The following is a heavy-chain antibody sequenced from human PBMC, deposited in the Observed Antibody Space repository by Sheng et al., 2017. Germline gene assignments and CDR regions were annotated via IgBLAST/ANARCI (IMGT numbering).Heavy chain of an antibody. CDR1: GYSISTGYY. CDR3: ARSSSWY. J-gene: IGHJ2*01. Sequence: QVQLQESGPGLVKPSETLSLTCTVSGYSISTGYYWGWIRQPPGKGLEWIANIYHSGRTYYNPSLKSRVTISVDTSKNQFSLKLSSMTAADTAVYYCARSSSWY. CDR2: IYHSGRT. V-gene: IGHV4-38-2*02. D-gene: IGHD6-13*01.